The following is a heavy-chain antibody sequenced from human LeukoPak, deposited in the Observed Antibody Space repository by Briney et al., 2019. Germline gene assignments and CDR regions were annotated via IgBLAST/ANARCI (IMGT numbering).Heavy chain of an antibody. J-gene: IGHJ6*02. CDR3: ARVGRGVYGMDV. CDR2: IINSGGTV. V-gene: IGHV3-48*02. D-gene: IGHD3-10*01. Sequence: GGSLRLSCAASGFTFSIHGVNWVRQAPGKGLEWVSYIINSGGTVYYTDSVQGRFTISRDNARNSLFLQMNSLRDEDTAVYYCARVGRGVYGMDVWGQGTTVTVSS. CDR1: GFTFSIHG.